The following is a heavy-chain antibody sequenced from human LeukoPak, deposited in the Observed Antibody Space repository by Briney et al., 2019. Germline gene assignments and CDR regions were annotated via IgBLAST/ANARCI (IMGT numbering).Heavy chain of an antibody. CDR3: ARDLDKWNAGRDYYGMDV. J-gene: IGHJ6*02. V-gene: IGHV1-69*04. CDR1: ERTFSSSA. Sequence: ASVNVSCKAAERTFSSSAISWVRRAPGQGLEWMGRIIPILDIAYNAQKFQGRVTIAADKSTSTAYMELSSLRSEDTAVYYCARDLDKWNAGRDYYGMDVWGQGTTVTVSS. CDR2: IIPILDIA. D-gene: IGHD1-20*01.